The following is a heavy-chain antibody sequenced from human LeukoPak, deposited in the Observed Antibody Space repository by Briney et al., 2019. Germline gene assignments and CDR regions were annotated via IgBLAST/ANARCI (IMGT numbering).Heavy chain of an antibody. CDR3: ATMGKEYDYVWGGPKFDY. V-gene: IGHV3-23*01. CDR1: GFTFSSYA. CDR2: ISGSGGST. Sequence: AGGSLRLSCAASGFTFSSYAMSWVRQAPGKGLEWVSAISGSGGSTYYADSVKGRFTISRDNSKNTLYLQMNSLRAEDTAVYYCATMGKEYDYVWGGPKFDYWGQGTLVTVSS. D-gene: IGHD3-16*01. J-gene: IGHJ4*02.